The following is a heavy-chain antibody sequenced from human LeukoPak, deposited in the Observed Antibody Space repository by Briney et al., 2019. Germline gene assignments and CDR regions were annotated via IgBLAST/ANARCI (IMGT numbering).Heavy chain of an antibody. CDR1: GGSFSGYY. CDR3: ARRGSPYDFWSGYYLGWFDP. D-gene: IGHD3-3*01. J-gene: IGHJ5*02. Sequence: SETLSLTCAVYGGSFSGYYWSWIRQPPGKGLEWIGEINHSGSTNYNPSLKSRVTISVDTSKNQFSLQLSSVTAADTAVYYCARRGSPYDFWSGYYLGWFDPWGQGTLVTVSS. V-gene: IGHV4-34*01. CDR2: INHSGST.